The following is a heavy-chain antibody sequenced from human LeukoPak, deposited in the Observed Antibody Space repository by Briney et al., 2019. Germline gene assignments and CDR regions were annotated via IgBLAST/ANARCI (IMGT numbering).Heavy chain of an antibody. Sequence: ASVTVSFTASGYTFTIYYMHWVRQAPGQGLEWMGIINPSGGSTSYAQKFQGRVTMTRDTSTSTVYMELSSLRSEDTAVYYCARYDSSGSIDYWGQGTLVTVSS. V-gene: IGHV1-46*03. D-gene: IGHD3-22*01. J-gene: IGHJ4*02. CDR1: GYTFTIYY. CDR3: ARYDSSGSIDY. CDR2: INPSGGST.